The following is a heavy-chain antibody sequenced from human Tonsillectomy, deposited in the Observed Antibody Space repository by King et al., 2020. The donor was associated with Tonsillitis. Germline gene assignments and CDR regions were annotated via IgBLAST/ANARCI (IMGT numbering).Heavy chain of an antibody. Sequence: VQLVESGAEVKKPGASVKVSCKASGYTFTSYDINWVRQATGQGLEWMGWMNPNSCNTGYAQKFQGRVTMTRNTSISTAYMELGSLGSEDTAVYYCARAQYYDFWSGYYSYYYGMDVWGQGTTVTVSS. J-gene: IGHJ6*02. CDR1: GYTFTSYD. CDR2: MNPNSCNT. CDR3: ARAQYYDFWSGYYSYYYGMDV. D-gene: IGHD3-3*01. V-gene: IGHV1-8*01.